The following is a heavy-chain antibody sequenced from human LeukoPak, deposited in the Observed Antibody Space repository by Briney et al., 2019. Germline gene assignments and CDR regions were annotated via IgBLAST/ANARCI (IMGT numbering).Heavy chain of an antibody. Sequence: SQTLSLTCAISGDSVSSNSAAWNWIRQSPSRGLEWLGRTYYRSKWYNDYAVSVKSRITINPDTSKNQFSLQLNSVTPEDTAAYYCARDFRYYYDSSGPGLDYWGQGTLVTVSS. CDR1: GDSVSSNSAA. V-gene: IGHV6-1*01. CDR2: TYYRSKWYN. J-gene: IGHJ4*02. D-gene: IGHD3-22*01. CDR3: ARDFRYYYDSSGPGLDY.